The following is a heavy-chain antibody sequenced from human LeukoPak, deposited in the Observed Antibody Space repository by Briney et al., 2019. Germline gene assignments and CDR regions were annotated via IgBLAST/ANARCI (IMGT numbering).Heavy chain of an antibody. CDR1: SDSISGGHYY. J-gene: IGHJ3*02. CDR3: ASARYCSADICSGGDAFDI. CDR2: IDYSGNT. V-gene: IGHV4-30-4*01. Sequence: SETLSLNCTVSSDSISGGHYYWSWIRQHPGKGLECIGYIDYSGNTYYNPSLKSRLTISVATSKNQFSLKLSSVTAAVSAVYYCASARYCSADICSGGDAFDIWGQGTMVSVSS. D-gene: IGHD2-15*01.